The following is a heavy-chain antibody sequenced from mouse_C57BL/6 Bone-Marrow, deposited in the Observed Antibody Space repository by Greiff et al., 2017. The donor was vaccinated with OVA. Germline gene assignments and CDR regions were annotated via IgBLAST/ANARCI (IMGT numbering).Heavy chain of an antibody. CDR3: ARGGTNGYDGFDY. Sequence: QVQLQQSGPELVKPGASVKISCKASGYAFSSSWMNWVKQRPGKGLEWIGRFYPGDGDTNYNGKFKGKATLTADKSSSTAYMQLSSLTSEDSAVYFCARGGTNGYDGFDYWGQGTTLTVSS. CDR1: GYAFSSSW. D-gene: IGHD2-2*01. V-gene: IGHV1-82*01. J-gene: IGHJ2*01. CDR2: FYPGDGDT.